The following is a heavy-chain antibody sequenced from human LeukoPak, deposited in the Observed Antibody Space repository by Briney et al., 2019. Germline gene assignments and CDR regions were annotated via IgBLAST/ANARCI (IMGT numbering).Heavy chain of an antibody. Sequence: SVKVSCKASGGTFSSYAISWVRQAPGQGLEWMGGIIPIFGTANYAQKFQGRVTITTDESTSTAYMELSSLRSEDTAVYYCARAAAGGGGYYYYMDVWGKGTTVTVSS. CDR1: GGTFSSYA. CDR2: IIPIFGTA. V-gene: IGHV1-69*05. J-gene: IGHJ6*03. CDR3: ARAAAGGGGYYYYMDV. D-gene: IGHD6-13*01.